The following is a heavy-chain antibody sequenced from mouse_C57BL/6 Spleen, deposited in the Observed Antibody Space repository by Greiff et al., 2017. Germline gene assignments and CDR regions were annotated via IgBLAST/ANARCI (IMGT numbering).Heavy chain of an antibody. J-gene: IGHJ4*01. Sequence: VQLQQSGPELVKPGASVKISCKASGYTFTDYYMNWVKQSHGKSLEWIGDINPNNGGTSYNQKFKGKATLTVDKSSSTAYMELRSLTSEDSAVYYCARLDLNYAYAMDYWGQGTSVTVSS. D-gene: IGHD1-1*01. CDR1: GYTFTDYY. CDR3: ARLDLNYAYAMDY. CDR2: INPNNGGT. V-gene: IGHV1-26*01.